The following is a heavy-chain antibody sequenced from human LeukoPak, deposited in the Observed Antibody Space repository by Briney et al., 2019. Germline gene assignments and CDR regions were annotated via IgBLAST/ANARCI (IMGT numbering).Heavy chain of an antibody. D-gene: IGHD3-22*01. V-gene: IGHV3-48*03. CDR2: ISSSGSTI. CDR1: GFTFSSYE. J-gene: IGHJ4*02. Sequence: GGSLRLSCAASGFTFSSYEMNWVRQAPGRGLEWVSYISSSGSTIYYADSVKGRFTISRDNAKNSLYLQMNSLRAEDTAVYYCARVGLVVTHLDYWGQGTLVTVSS. CDR3: ARVGLVVTHLDY.